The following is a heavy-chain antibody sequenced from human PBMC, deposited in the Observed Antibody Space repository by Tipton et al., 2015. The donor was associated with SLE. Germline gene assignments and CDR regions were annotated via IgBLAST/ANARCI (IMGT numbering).Heavy chain of an antibody. Sequence: LRLSCTVSGGSISSSDYYWGWLRQPPGKGLEWIGSIYYSGSTYYNLSLKSRVTISVDTSKNQFSLKLTSVTAADTAVYYCARAGAMGAVADYWGQGTLVTVSS. CDR3: ARAGAMGAVADY. J-gene: IGHJ4*02. CDR1: GGSISSSDYY. D-gene: IGHD1-26*01. CDR2: IYYSGST. V-gene: IGHV4-39*07.